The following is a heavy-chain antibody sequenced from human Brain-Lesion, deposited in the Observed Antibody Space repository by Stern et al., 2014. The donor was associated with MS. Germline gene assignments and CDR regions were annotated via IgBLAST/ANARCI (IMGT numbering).Heavy chain of an antibody. CDR1: GGSIGRSY. Sequence: DQLVESGSGLVKPSETLSLTCTVSGGSIGRSYWSWIRQAPGKGLDWIDYISYHGRTSYSPSLQSRVTISVDTSKNQFSLKVTSVPAADTAIYYCARSPGRASELDYWGQGILVTVSS. D-gene: IGHD1-14*01. V-gene: IGHV4-59*01. CDR3: ARSPGRASELDY. J-gene: IGHJ4*02. CDR2: ISYHGRT.